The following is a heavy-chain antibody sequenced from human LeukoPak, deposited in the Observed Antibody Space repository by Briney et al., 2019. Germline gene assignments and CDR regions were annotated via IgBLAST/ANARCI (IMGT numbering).Heavy chain of an antibody. J-gene: IGHJ5*02. Sequence: ASVKVSCKASGYTFTGYYMHWVRQAPGQGLEWMGWINPNSGGTNYAQKFQGRVTMTRDTSISTAYMELSRLRSDDTAVYYCARDLLPGSGSYHNWFDPWGQGTLVTVSS. CDR2: INPNSGGT. CDR3: ARDLLPGSGSYHNWFDP. V-gene: IGHV1-2*02. CDR1: GYTFTGYY. D-gene: IGHD3-10*01.